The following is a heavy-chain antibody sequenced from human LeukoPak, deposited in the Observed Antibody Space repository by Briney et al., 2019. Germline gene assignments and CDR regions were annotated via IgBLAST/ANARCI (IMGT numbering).Heavy chain of an antibody. D-gene: IGHD3-9*01. V-gene: IGHV3-74*01. Sequence: GGSLRLSCAASGFTFSSYWMHWVRQAPGKGLVWVSRINSDGSSTSYADSVKGRFTISRDNAKNTLYLQMNSLRAEDTAVYYCARDTDILTGNWYFDLWGRGTLVTVSS. CDR2: INSDGSST. J-gene: IGHJ2*01. CDR1: GFTFSSYW. CDR3: ARDTDILTGNWYFDL.